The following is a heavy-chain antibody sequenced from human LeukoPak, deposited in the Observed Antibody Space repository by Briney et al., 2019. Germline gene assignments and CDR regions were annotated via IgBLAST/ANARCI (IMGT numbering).Heavy chain of an antibody. Sequence: YWSWIRQHPGKGLEWMGIIYPGDSDTRYSPSFQGQVTISADKSISTAYLQWSSLKASDTAMYYCARPKLNTADAFDIWGQGTMVTVSS. J-gene: IGHJ3*02. D-gene: IGHD1-7*01. V-gene: IGHV5-51*01. CDR2: IYPGDSDT. CDR1: YW. CDR3: ARPKLNTADAFDI.